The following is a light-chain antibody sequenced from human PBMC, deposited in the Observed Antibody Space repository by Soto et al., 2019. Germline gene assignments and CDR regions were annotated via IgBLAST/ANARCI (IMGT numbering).Light chain of an antibody. J-gene: IGLJ1*01. CDR3: AAWDDSLNGYV. Sequence: QSVLTQPPSASGTAGQRVTISCSGSSPNIGGNAVNWYQQLPGTAPKVLIYSNNQRPSGVPDRFSGSKSGTSASLAISGLXSEDEADYYCAAWDDSLNGYVFGTGTKVTV. V-gene: IGLV1-44*01. CDR1: SPNIGGNA. CDR2: SNN.